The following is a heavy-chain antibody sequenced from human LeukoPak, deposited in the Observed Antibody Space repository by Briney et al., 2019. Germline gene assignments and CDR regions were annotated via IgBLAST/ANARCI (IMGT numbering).Heavy chain of an antibody. Sequence: SETLSLTCTVSGGSISSSSYYWGWIRQPPGKGLEWIGSIYYSGSTYYNPFLKSRVTISVDTSKNQFSLKLSSVTAADTAVYYCARDRNVLRYFDPWGQGTLVTVSS. CDR3: ARDRNVLRYFDP. J-gene: IGHJ5*02. CDR2: IYYSGST. V-gene: IGHV4-39*07. CDR1: GGSISSSSYY. D-gene: IGHD3-9*01.